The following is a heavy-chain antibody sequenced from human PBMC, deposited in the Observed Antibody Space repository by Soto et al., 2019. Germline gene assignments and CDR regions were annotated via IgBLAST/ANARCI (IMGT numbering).Heavy chain of an antibody. D-gene: IGHD2-15*01. CDR3: APHVSCSGGSCQYDAFAI. J-gene: IGHJ3*02. Sequence: EVQVLESGGGLVQPGGSLRLSCEGSGFTVSSHAMTWIRQAPGKGPEWVSTITADGGTYYADSVKGRFAMSRDTSESTLYLQMTTLGAEATAAYYCAPHVSCSGGSCQYDAFAIRCQGTMVTVSS. CDR1: GFTVSSHA. CDR2: ITADGGT. V-gene: IGHV3-23*01.